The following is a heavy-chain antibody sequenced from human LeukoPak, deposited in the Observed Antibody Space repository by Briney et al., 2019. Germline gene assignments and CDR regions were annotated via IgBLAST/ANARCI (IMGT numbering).Heavy chain of an antibody. V-gene: IGHV4-39*07. CDR2: IYYSGST. D-gene: IGHD6-13*01. J-gene: IGHJ5*02. CDR1: SGSISSSSYY. CDR3: ARDERAIAAAATQNWFDP. Sequence: SETLSLTCTVSSGSISSSSYYWGWIRQPPGKGLEWIGSIYYSGSTYYNPSLKSRVTISVDTSKNQFSLKLSSVTAADTAVYYCARDERAIAAAATQNWFDPWGQGTLVTVSS.